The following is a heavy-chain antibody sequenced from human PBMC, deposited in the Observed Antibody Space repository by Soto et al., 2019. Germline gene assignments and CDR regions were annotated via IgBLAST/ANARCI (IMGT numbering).Heavy chain of an antibody. D-gene: IGHD4-17*01. CDR3: ARTTVTKSRDY. Sequence: EVPLLESGGGLVQPGGSLRLSCAASGFTFSSYAMSWVRQAPGRGLEYVSSISGSGGNTYYADSVKGRFTISRDNSKNTLYLQMNSLRVEDTAVYYCARTTVTKSRDYWGQGTLVTVSS. CDR1: GFTFSSYA. CDR2: ISGSGGNT. V-gene: IGHV3-23*01. J-gene: IGHJ4*02.